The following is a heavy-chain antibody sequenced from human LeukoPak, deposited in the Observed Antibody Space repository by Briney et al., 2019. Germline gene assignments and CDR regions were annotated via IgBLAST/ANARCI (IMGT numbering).Heavy chain of an antibody. CDR1: GSTFSDYY. CDR3: AISSVVTEGTFDY. V-gene: IGHV3-11*01. CDR2: ISSSGSSI. J-gene: IGHJ4*02. D-gene: IGHD4-23*01. Sequence: PGGSLRLSCAASGSTFSDYYMNWIRQAPGKGLEWVSYISSSGSSIYYADSVKGRFTISRDNAKNSLYLQMNSLRAEDTAVYYCAISSVVTEGTFDYWGQGTLVTVS.